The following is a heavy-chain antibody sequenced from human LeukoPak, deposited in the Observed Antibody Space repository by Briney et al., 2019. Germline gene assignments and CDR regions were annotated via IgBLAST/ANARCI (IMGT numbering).Heavy chain of an antibody. CDR2: FDPETAET. J-gene: IGHJ4*02. CDR1: GYTLTEFA. V-gene: IGHV1-24*01. CDR3: TTSRYNFWSGFTY. D-gene: IGHD3-3*01. Sequence: ASVKVSCKVSGYTLTEFALHWVRQAPGKGLEWMGGFDPETAETIYAESFQGRVTMTEDTSTDTSYMELNSLRSEDTAVCYCTTSRYNFWSGFTYWGQGTLIAVSS.